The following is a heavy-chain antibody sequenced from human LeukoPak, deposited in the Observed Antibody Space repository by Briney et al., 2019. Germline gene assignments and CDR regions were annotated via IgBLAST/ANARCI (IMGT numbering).Heavy chain of an antibody. CDR3: AKGLRTGVGPYKGYHYYMDV. CDR2: INDNGAGT. Sequence: GGSLRLSCAASGFTFSSYAMSWVRQAPGKGLKWVSTINDNGAGTYYADSVKGRFTISGDNSYNTMSLQMNSLRDEDAGVYYCAKGLRTGVGPYKGYHYYMDVWGKGATVTVSS. CDR1: GFTFSSYA. V-gene: IGHV3-23*01. D-gene: IGHD3-10*01. J-gene: IGHJ6*03.